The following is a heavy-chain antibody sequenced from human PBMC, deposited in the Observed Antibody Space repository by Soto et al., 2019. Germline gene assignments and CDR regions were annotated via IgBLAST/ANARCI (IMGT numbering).Heavy chain of an antibody. Sequence: QVQLQQWGAGLLKPSETLSLTCAVYGGSFIGYYWPWIRQPPAKGLEWIGEINLSGSTNYNPSLKSRITISLDTSKKQFSRKLSAGTAAVAAMDYCARANGLRVGELSWGGPNWFDPWGQGTLATVSS. D-gene: IGHD3-16*02. CDR3: ARANGLRVGELSWGGPNWFDP. V-gene: IGHV4-34*01. CDR2: INLSGST. CDR1: GGSFIGYY. J-gene: IGHJ5*02.